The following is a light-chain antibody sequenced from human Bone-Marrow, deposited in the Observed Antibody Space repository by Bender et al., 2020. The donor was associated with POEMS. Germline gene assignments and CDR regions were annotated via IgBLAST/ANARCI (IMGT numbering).Light chain of an antibody. CDR2: INN. CDR3: AAWEDSLTGWV. J-gene: IGLJ3*02. Sequence: QSVLTQPPSASGTPGQRVTISCSGSSSNIGTNPVNWYQQLPGTAPKLLIYINNQRPSGVPDRFSGSKSGTSASLAISGLQSEDEADYYCAAWEDSLTGWVFGGGTKLTFL. CDR1: SSNIGTNP. V-gene: IGLV1-44*01.